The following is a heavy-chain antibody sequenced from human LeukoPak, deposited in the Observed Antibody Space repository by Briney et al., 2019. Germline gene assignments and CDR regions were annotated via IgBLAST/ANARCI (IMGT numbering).Heavy chain of an antibody. D-gene: IGHD3-22*01. V-gene: IGHV3-30*02. CDR3: AKAAYDSSGSWYYFDY. Sequence: GGSLRLSCAASGFNFRGYGMHWVRQAPGKGLEWVTFIHYNGRNQYYADSVKGRFTISRDNSKNTLYLQMNSLRPEDTAVYYCAKAAYDSSGSWYYFDYWGQGTLVTVSS. CDR1: GFNFRGYG. CDR2: IHYNGRNQ. J-gene: IGHJ4*02.